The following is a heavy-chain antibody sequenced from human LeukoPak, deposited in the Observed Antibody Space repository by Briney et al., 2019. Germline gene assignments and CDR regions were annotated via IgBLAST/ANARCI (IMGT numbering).Heavy chain of an antibody. J-gene: IGHJ4*02. V-gene: IGHV1-2*02. CDR1: GYTFTDYY. D-gene: IGHD3-22*01. Sequence: ASVKVSCKASGYTFTDYYMHWVRQAPGQGLEWMGWINPNSGDPNYAQKFQGRVTMTRDMSISTVYMELTRLRSDDTAVYYCARGTYYYDNSGKWWGQGTLVTVSS. CDR2: INPNSGDP. CDR3: ARGTYYYDNSGKW.